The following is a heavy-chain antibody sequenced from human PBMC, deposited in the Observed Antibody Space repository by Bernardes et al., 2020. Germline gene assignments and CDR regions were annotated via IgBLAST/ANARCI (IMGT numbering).Heavy chain of an antibody. Sequence: GGSLRLSCAASGFTFRSYGMNWVRQVPGRGLEWVSYISSSGDIIYYADSVRGRFIISRDNAKNSLFLQMNSLRAEDTALYYCARSGEDIVVVPGAKTTHLGLVYWYSDLWGRGTLVTVSS. CDR3: ARSGEDIVVVPGAKTTHLGLVYWYSDL. J-gene: IGHJ2*01. CDR2: ISSSGDII. V-gene: IGHV3-48*03. CDR1: GFTFRSYG. D-gene: IGHD2-2*01.